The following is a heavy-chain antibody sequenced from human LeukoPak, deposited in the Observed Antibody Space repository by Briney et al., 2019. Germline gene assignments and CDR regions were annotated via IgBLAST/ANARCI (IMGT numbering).Heavy chain of an antibody. J-gene: IGHJ6*03. CDR3: AKDGRNGDYIFDFYMDV. D-gene: IGHD4-17*01. V-gene: IGHV3-30*04. Sequence: GGSLRLSCAASGFIFDAYAMHWVRQAPGKGLEWVAVILYDGSNEYYADSVKGRFTISRDNSKNTLFLQMNSLTPEDTAVYYCAKDGRNGDYIFDFYMDVWGEGTTVTVPS. CDR2: ILYDGSNE. CDR1: GFIFDAYA.